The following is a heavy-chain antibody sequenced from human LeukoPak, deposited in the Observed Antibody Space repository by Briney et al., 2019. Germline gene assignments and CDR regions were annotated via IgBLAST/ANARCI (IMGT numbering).Heavy chain of an antibody. J-gene: IGHJ5*02. CDR3: SSATRYSSSWPNNWFDP. CDR2: IIPIFGTA. Sequence: SVKVSCKASGGTFSSYAISWVRQAPGQGLEWMGGIIPIFGTANYAQKFQDRVMITADESTSTAYMELSSLRSEDTAVYFCSSATRYSSSWPNNWFDPWGEERLLGVSS. V-gene: IGHV1-69*13. CDR1: GGTFSSYA. D-gene: IGHD6-13*01.